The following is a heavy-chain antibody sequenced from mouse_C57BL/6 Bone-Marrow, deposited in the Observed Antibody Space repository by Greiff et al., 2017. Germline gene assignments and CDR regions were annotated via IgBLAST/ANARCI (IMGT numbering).Heavy chain of an antibody. J-gene: IGHJ3*01. Sequence: QVQLKESGPGLVQPSQCLSITCTVSGFSLTSYGVHWVRQSPGKGLEWLGVIWSGGSTDYNAALISSLSISKVNTKSKIFFKKTSLQAYNATIYYCAIEGDGYSPAWFAYWGQGTLVTVSA. V-gene: IGHV2-2*01. CDR3: AIEGDGYSPAWFAY. CDR2: IWSGGST. D-gene: IGHD2-3*01. CDR1: GFSLTSYG.